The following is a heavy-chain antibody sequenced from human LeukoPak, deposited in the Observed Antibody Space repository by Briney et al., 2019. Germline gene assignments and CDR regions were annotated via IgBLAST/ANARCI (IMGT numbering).Heavy chain of an antibody. CDR2: ISPTNGAT. CDR1: GYIFTDFY. Sequence: ASVKVSCKTSGYIFTDFYLHWVRQAPGQGLEWMGWISPTNGATSYARRFQGRVNMARDTSTSTSYMELSSLGSDDTAVYYCARSLSVTRGLITTMLGYWGQGTLVTVSS. CDR3: ARSLSVTRGLITTMLGY. J-gene: IGHJ4*02. D-gene: IGHD3-10*01. V-gene: IGHV1-2*02.